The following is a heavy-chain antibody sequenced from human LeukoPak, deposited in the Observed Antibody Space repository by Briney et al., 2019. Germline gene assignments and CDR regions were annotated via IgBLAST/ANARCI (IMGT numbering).Heavy chain of an antibody. J-gene: IGHJ4*02. D-gene: IGHD3-10*01. CDR2: IWYDGSNK. CDR3: ARDKDFGFDY. Sequence: GRSLRLSCAASGFTFSSYGMHRVRQAPGKGLEWVAVIWYDGSNKYYADSVKGRFTISRDNSKNTLYLQMNSLRAEDTAVYYCARDKDFGFDYWGQGTLVTVSS. V-gene: IGHV3-33*01. CDR1: GFTFSSYG.